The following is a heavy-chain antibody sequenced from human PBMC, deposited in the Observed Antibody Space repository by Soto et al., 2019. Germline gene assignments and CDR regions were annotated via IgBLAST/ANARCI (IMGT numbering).Heavy chain of an antibody. Sequence: QVQLQQWGAGLLKPSETLSLTCAVYGGSFSGYYWNWIRQPPGKGLEWIGEINHSGSTNYNPSLKGRVTLSVDTSKHRFPLKLRSVPAADTALYYCARGWGRIFDYWGQGTLVTVSS. CDR2: INHSGST. V-gene: IGHV4-34*01. D-gene: IGHD7-27*01. CDR3: ARGWGRIFDY. J-gene: IGHJ4*02. CDR1: GGSFSGYY.